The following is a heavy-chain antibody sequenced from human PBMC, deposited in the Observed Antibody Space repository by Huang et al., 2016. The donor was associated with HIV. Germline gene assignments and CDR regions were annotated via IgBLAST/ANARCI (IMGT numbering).Heavy chain of an antibody. Sequence: QVQLVESGGGVVQPGRSLRLSCAAAGFPLNNHAMHWVRQAPGKGLDWVAVISKDGSNKDYADSVNGRCTISRDSSKSTLFLHMTSLRTEDTAVYYCARAKDTWNAYDIWGQGTMVIVSS. V-gene: IGHV3-30-3*01. CDR3: ARAKDTWNAYDI. CDR1: GFPLNNHA. J-gene: IGHJ3*02. D-gene: IGHD5-18*01. CDR2: ISKDGSNK.